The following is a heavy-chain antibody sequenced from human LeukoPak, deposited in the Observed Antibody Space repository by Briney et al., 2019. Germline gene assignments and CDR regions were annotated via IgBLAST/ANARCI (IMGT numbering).Heavy chain of an antibody. CDR3: ARWGGGP. J-gene: IGHJ5*02. D-gene: IGHD1-26*01. V-gene: IGHV4-61*01. Sequence: SETLSLTCSVSGASITTTNFWWTWIRQSPGRGLEWIGYIHDRGSDKYNPALESRATLSVDTSKNQFSLKLNSVTAADTAVYYCARWGGGPWGQGTLVTVSS. CDR1: GASITTTNFW. CDR2: IHDRGSD.